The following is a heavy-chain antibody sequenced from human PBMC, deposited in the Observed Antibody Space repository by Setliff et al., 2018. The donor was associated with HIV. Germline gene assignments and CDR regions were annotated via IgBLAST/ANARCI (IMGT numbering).Heavy chain of an antibody. CDR2: INPNNGGT. CDR3: ARDSYYDSSGYSAFDI. CDR1: GYTFTDYY. D-gene: IGHD3-22*01. V-gene: IGHV1-2*06. J-gene: IGHJ3*02. Sequence: GASVKVSCKASGYTFTDYYIHWARQATGQGLDWMGRINPNNGGTNYSQKFQGRVTMTRDTSISTAYMELSRLRSDDTAVYYCARDSYYDSSGYSAFDIWGQGTMVTVSS.